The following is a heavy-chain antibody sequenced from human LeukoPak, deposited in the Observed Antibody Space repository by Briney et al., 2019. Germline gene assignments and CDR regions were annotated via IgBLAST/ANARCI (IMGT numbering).Heavy chain of an antibody. CDR1: GGSFSGYY. CDR2: INHSGST. J-gene: IGHJ4*02. D-gene: IGHD3-10*01. Sequence: SETLSLTCAVYGGSFSGYYWSWIRQPPGKGLEWIGEINHSGSTNYNPSLKSRVTISVDTSKNQFSLKLSSVTAADTAVYYCARGTSRVWTMARGVWGQGTLVTVSS. V-gene: IGHV4-34*01. CDR3: ARGTSRVWTMARGV.